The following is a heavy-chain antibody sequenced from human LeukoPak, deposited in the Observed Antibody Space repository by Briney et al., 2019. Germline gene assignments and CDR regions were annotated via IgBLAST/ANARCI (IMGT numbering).Heavy chain of an antibody. CDR3: ARFLQTGTYRFDY. D-gene: IGHD1-7*01. CDR2: LYWNDDT. J-gene: IGHJ4*02. Sequence: SGPTLANPTQTLTLTCTFSGFSLRTSGVGVGWIRQPPGKALEWLAVLYWNDDTHYSPSLQSRLTITKDTSKDQVVLTITNMDPVDTATYYCARFLQTGTYRFDYWGQGTLVTVSP. CDR1: GFSLRTSGVG. V-gene: IGHV2-5*01.